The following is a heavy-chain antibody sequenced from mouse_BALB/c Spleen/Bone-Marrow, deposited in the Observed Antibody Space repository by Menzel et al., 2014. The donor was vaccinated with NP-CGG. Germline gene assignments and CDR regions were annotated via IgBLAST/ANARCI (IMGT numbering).Heavy chain of an antibody. CDR2: ILPGSDST. CDR3: ARGDRYDVRFDY. J-gene: IGHJ2*01. V-gene: IGHV1-9*01. D-gene: IGHD2-14*01. CDR1: GYTFSSFW. Sequence: VQLQQSGAELMKPGASVKISCKATGYTFSSFWIEWVKQRPGHGLEWIGEILPGSDSTNYNEKFKGKATFTADTSSNTAYMQLSSLTSEDPAVYYCARGDRYDVRFDYWGQGTTLTVSS.